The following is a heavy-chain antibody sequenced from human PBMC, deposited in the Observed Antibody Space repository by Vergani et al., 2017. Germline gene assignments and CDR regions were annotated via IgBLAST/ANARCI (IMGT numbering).Heavy chain of an antibody. J-gene: IGHJ6*02. V-gene: IGHV3-48*04. Sequence: EVQLVESGGGLVQPGGSLRLSCAASGFTFSSYSMNWVRQAPGKGLEWVSYISSSSSTIYYADSVKGRFTISRDNAKNSLYLQMNSLRAEDTAVYYCARGEFLYSSGWYFISGQPYYYGMDVWGQGTTVTVSS. CDR3: ARGEFLYSSGWYFISGQPYYYGMDV. D-gene: IGHD6-19*01. CDR1: GFTFSSYS. CDR2: ISSSSSTI.